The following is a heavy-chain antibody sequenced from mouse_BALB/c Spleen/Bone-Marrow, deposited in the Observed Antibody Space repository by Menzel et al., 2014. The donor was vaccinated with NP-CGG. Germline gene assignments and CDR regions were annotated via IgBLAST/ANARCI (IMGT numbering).Heavy chain of an antibody. V-gene: IGHV5-4*02. Sequence: EVKLVESGGGLVKPGGSLKLSCAASGFTFSDYYMYWVRQTPEKRLEWVATISDGGSYTYYPDSVKGQFTVSRDNAKNNLYLQMSSLKSEDTAMYYCAREYGTSYDYYFDVWGAGTTVTVSS. CDR1: GFTFSDYY. CDR2: ISDGGSYT. CDR3: AREYGTSYDYYFDV. J-gene: IGHJ1*01. D-gene: IGHD1-1*01.